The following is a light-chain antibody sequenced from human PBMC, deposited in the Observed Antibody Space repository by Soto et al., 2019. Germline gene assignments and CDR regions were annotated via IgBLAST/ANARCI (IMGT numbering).Light chain of an antibody. V-gene: IGLV1-51*01. CDR2: DNN. Sequence: QSVLTQPPSASETPGQRVTISCSGSTSNIGNNYVYWYQHLPGTSPQLLIYDNNQRPSEIPDRFSGSKSGTSATLDITGLQTGDEAFYYCGTWDNSLSAVVFGGGTQLTVL. CDR1: TSNIGNNY. CDR3: GTWDNSLSAVV. J-gene: IGLJ2*01.